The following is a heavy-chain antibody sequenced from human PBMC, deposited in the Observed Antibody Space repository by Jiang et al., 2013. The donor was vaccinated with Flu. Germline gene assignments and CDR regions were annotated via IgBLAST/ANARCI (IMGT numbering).Heavy chain of an antibody. CDR2: IRGSGGST. V-gene: IGHV3-23*01. Sequence: CAASGFTFSSYAMSWVRQAPGKGLEWVSAIRGSGGSTYYADSVKGRFTISRDNSKNTLYLQMNSLRAEDTAVYYCAKDLGGDYVDYWGQGTLVTVSS. J-gene: IGHJ4*02. D-gene: IGHD4-17*01. CDR1: GFTFSSYA. CDR3: AKDLGGDYVDY.